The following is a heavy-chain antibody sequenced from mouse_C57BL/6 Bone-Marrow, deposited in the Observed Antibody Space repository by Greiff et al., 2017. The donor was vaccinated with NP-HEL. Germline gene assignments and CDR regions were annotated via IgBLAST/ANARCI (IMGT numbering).Heavy chain of an antibody. CDR1: GYTFTSYG. CDR3: ARGDSSGYAMDY. Sequence: QVQLQQSGAELARPGASVKLSCKASGYTFTSYGIAWVKQRPGQGLEWIGEINPGGGITNYNEKFKGKATLTADKSSSTAYMELRSLTSEDSAVYFCARGDSSGYAMDYWGQGTSVTVSS. J-gene: IGHJ4*01. D-gene: IGHD3-2*02. V-gene: IGHV1-81*01. CDR2: INPGGGIT.